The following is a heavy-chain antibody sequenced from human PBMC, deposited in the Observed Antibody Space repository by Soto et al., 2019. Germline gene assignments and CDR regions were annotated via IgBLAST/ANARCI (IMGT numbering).Heavy chain of an antibody. CDR2: IIPIFGTA. Sequence: GASVKVSCKASGGTFSSYAISWVRQAPGQGLEWMGGIIPIFGTANYAQKFQGRVTITADESTSTAYMELSSLRSEDTAVYYCARAGTFGELSYFDYWGQGTLVTVSS. CDR1: GGTFSSYA. J-gene: IGHJ4*02. V-gene: IGHV1-69*13. D-gene: IGHD3-10*01. CDR3: ARAGTFGELSYFDY.